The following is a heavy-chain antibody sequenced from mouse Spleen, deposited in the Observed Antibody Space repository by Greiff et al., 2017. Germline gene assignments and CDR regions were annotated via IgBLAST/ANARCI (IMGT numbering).Heavy chain of an antibody. D-gene: IGHD2-4*01. CDR3: ARPMITPFAY. Sequence: EVMLVESGGGLVKPGGSLKLSCAASGFTFSDYGMHWVRQAPEKGLEWVAYISSGSSTIYYADTVKGRFTISRDNAKNTLFLQMTSLRSEDTAMYYCARPMITPFAYWGQGTLVTVSA. V-gene: IGHV5-17*01. CDR2: ISSGSSTI. CDR1: GFTFSDYG. J-gene: IGHJ3*01.